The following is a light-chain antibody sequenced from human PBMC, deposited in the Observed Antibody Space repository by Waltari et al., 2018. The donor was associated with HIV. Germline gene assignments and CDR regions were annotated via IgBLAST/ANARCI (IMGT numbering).Light chain of an antibody. CDR2: RNK. V-gene: IGLV1-47*01. J-gene: IGLJ3*02. CDR1: TSNIGSKF. Sequence: SVLTQPPSTSGTPGQKVTISCSGSTSNIGSKFVYWYQQFPGTAPKLLIYRNKAPPAGVPDRFAGAKSGSSASLAITGLRSEDEADYYCAAWDVSLSGWVFGGGTKLTVL. CDR3: AAWDVSLSGWV.